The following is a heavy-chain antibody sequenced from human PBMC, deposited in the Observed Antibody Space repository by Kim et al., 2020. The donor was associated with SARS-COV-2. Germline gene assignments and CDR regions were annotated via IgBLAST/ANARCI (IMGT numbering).Heavy chain of an antibody. J-gene: IGHJ2*01. CDR3: ARVLRYYDSTGQTNWYFDL. Sequence: GGSLRLSCAASGFTFSTYAMHWVRQAPGKGLQYVSSTSGNGDSTYYANSVKGRFTIFRDNSKNTLYLQMGSLRAEDMAVYYCARVLRYYDSTGQTNWYFDLWGRGTLGTVSS. CDR1: GFTFSTYA. V-gene: IGHV3-64*01. CDR2: TSGNGDST. D-gene: IGHD3-22*01.